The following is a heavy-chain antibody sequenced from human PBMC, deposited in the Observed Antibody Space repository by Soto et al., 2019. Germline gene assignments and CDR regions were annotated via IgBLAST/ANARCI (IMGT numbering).Heavy chain of an antibody. D-gene: IGHD3-10*01. CDR3: ASRRRGHYYGSGSYYARGYYYYYGMDV. CDR2: INHSGST. Sequence: SETLSLTCAVYGGSFSGYYWSWIRQPPGKGLEWIGEINHSGSTNYNPSLKSRVTVSVDTSKNQFSLKLSSVTAADTAVYYCASRRRGHYYGSGSYYARGYYYYYGMDVWGQGTTVTVSS. V-gene: IGHV4-34*01. J-gene: IGHJ6*02. CDR1: GGSFSGYY.